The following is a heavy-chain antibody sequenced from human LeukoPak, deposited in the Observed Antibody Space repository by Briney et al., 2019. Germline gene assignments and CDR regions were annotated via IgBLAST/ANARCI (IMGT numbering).Heavy chain of an antibody. V-gene: IGHV1-2*02. CDR2: INPNSGGT. Sequence: ASVKVSCKASGYTFTGYYMHWVRQVPGQGLEWMGWINPNSGGTNYAQKFQGRVTMTRDTSISTAYMELSRLRSDDTAVYYCAKPYYYDSSGYDDAFGIWGQGTMVTVSS. CDR3: AKPYYYDSSGYDDAFGI. J-gene: IGHJ3*02. CDR1: GYTFTGYY. D-gene: IGHD3-22*01.